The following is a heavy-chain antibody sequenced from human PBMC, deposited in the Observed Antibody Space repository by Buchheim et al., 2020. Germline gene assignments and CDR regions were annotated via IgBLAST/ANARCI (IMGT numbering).Heavy chain of an antibody. CDR3: AKGKYSSGWYGMDV. V-gene: IGHV3-9*01. Sequence: EVQLVESGGGLVQPGRSLRLSCAASGFTFDDYAMHWVRQAPGKGLEWVSGISWNSGSIGYADSVKGRFTISRDNAKNSLYLQMNSLRAEDTALYYCAKGKYSSGWYGMDVWGQGTT. CDR2: ISWNSGSI. CDR1: GFTFDDYA. J-gene: IGHJ6*02. D-gene: IGHD6-19*01.